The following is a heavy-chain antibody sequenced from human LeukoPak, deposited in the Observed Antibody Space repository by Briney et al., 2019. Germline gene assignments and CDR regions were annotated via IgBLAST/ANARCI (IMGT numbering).Heavy chain of an antibody. D-gene: IGHD3-10*01. CDR3: AKDGYYGSGSYYHFDY. J-gene: IGHJ4*02. Sequence: GGSLRLSCAASGFIFSSYGMHWVRQAPGKGLEWVAFIRYDGSKNWYAESVKGRFTISRDNSKNTLYLQMNSLRAEDTAVYYCAKDGYYGSGSYYHFDYWGQGTLVTVSS. CDR1: GFIFSSYG. V-gene: IGHV3-30*02. CDR2: IRYDGSKN.